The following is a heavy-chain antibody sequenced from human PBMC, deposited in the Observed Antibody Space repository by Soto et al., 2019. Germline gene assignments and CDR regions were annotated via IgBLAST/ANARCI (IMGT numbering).Heavy chain of an antibody. CDR2: FDPEDGET. CDR3: ATGRYYGSGRDY. D-gene: IGHD3-10*01. CDR1: GYTLTGLS. V-gene: IGHV1-24*01. J-gene: IGHJ4*02. Sequence: ASVKVSCKVSGYTLTGLSMHWVRQAPGKGLEWMGGFDPEDGETIYAQKFQGRVTMTEDTSTDTAYMELSSLRSEDTAVYYCATGRYYGSGRDYWGQGTLVTVSS.